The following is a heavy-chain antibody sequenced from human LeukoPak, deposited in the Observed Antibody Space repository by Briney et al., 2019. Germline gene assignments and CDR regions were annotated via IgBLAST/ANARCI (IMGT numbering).Heavy chain of an antibody. J-gene: IGHJ6*03. Sequence: SETLSLTCAVSGGSISSSNWWSWVRQPPGKGLEWIGEIYHSGSTNYNPSLKSRVTISVDKSKNQFSLELSSVTAADTAVYYCARDTAAAFPYMDVWGKGTTVTVSS. CDR1: GGSISSSNW. CDR3: ARDTAAAFPYMDV. D-gene: IGHD2-2*01. CDR2: IYHSGST. V-gene: IGHV4-4*02.